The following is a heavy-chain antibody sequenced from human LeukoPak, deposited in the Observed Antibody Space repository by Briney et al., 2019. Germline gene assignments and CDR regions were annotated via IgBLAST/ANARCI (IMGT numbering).Heavy chain of an antibody. CDR1: GGSISSGDYS. J-gene: IGHJ5*02. Sequence: SETLSLTCAVSGGSISSGDYSWSWIRQPPGKGLEWIGYMYYSGSTYSNLSLKSRVTMSVDTSKNQFSLKLSSVTAADTAVYYCARDQFYGDYVSWFDPWGQGTLVTVSS. CDR2: MYYSGST. D-gene: IGHD4-17*01. CDR3: ARDQFYGDYVSWFDP. V-gene: IGHV4-30-4*07.